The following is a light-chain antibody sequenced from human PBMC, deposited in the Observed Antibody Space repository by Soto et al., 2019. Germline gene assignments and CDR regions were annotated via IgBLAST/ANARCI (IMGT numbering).Light chain of an antibody. CDR2: GAS. J-gene: IGKJ2*01. CDR1: QSVRSN. Sequence: EIVMTQSPATLSVSPGERATLSCRASQSVRSNLAWYQQKPGQAPRLLIYGASTRATGIPARFSGSGSGTEFALTFSILQSEDFAVYYCQQYNNWPSTFGQGTKLEI. V-gene: IGKV3-15*01. CDR3: QQYNNWPST.